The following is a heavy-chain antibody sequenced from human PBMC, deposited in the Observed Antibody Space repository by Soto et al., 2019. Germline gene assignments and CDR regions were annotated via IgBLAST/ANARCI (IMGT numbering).Heavy chain of an antibody. D-gene: IGHD4-17*01. J-gene: IGHJ1*01. V-gene: IGHV1-18*01. CDR3: AGGTTVDTGTD. CDR1: GYTFTSYG. Sequence: QVQLVQSGAEVKKPGASVKVSCKASGYTFTSYGISLVRHSPGQGLEGMGWISAYNGNTNYAQKLQGRVTMTTDTATSIADMELRSLRSDDTAVYYCAGGTTVDTGTDWGQGNLVTVSS. CDR2: ISAYNGNT.